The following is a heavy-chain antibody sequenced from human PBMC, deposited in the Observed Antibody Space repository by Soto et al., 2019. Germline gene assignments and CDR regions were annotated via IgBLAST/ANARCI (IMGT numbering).Heavy chain of an antibody. CDR3: ARGDNYGSGTHYGMDV. V-gene: IGHV4-31*03. CDR2: IYYSGRT. Sequence: ASETLSLTCTVSGGSISTTNYYWSWIRQHPGKGLEWIGYIYYSGRTSYTPSLKSRVTISADTSKNQFSLNLSSVTAADTAVYYCARGDNYGSGTHYGMDVWGQGTTVTVSS. CDR1: GGSISTTNYY. D-gene: IGHD3-10*01. J-gene: IGHJ6*02.